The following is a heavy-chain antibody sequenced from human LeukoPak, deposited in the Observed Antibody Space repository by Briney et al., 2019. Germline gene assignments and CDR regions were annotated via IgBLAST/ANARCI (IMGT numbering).Heavy chain of an antibody. CDR3: ARDGFCTTTSCYNFDS. V-gene: IGHV1-2*02. D-gene: IGHD2-2*01. J-gene: IGHJ4*02. Sequence: ASVKVSCKASGYTFTGYYIHWVRQAPGQGLEWMGWINPDSGDTYYAQKFQGRVTVTRDTSTVTASMELSKLRSDDTAIYYCARDGFCTTTSCYNFDSWGQGTLVTVSS. CDR1: GYTFTGYY. CDR2: INPDSGDT.